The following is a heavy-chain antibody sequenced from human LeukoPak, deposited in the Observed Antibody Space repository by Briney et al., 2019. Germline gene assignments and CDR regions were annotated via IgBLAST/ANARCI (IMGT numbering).Heavy chain of an antibody. J-gene: IGHJ6*03. V-gene: IGHV4-39*01. CDR3: ARLDTSHFYMDV. CDR2: IYYSGST. Sequence: PSETLSLTCTVSGGSISSSGYYWGWIRQPPGKGLEWIASIYYSGSTYYNPSLKSRVTISVETSKNQFSLKLSSLTAADTAVYYCARLDTSHFYMDVWGKGTTVTVSS. D-gene: IGHD1-26*01. CDR1: GGSISSSGYY.